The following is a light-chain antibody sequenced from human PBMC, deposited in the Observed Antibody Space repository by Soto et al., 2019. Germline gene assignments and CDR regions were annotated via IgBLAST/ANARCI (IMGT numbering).Light chain of an antibody. J-gene: IGLJ2*01. Sequence: QSVLAQPPSASGTPGQRVTISCSGSNSNIGRNDVTWYQQVPGTAPQCLIYSNDQRPSGVPDRISGSRSGTSASLAISGLQSGYEAEYYCAAWDDTLRARVFGGGTQLTVL. CDR2: SND. V-gene: IGLV1-44*01. CDR1: NSNIGRND. CDR3: AAWDDTLRARV.